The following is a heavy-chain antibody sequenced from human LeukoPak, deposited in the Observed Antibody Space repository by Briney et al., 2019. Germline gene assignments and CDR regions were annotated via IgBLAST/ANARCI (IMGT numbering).Heavy chain of an antibody. CDR3: ATYWRYFDWLLSDI. J-gene: IGHJ3*02. D-gene: IGHD3-9*01. Sequence: GGSLRLSCEASGFTFGDYWMTWVRQAPGKGLEGVANIKHDGSETHYVDSVKGRFTISRDNAKNSVYLQMNSLRGEDTAVYYCATYWRYFDWLLSDIWGLGTMVTVSS. CDR1: GFTFGDYW. V-gene: IGHV3-7*05. CDR2: IKHDGSET.